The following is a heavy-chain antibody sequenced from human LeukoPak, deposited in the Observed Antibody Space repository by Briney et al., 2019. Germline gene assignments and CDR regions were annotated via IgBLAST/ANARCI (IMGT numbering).Heavy chain of an antibody. J-gene: IGHJ3*02. Sequence: ASVKVSCKASGYTFTGYYMHWVRQAPGQRLEWMGWINPNSGGTNYAQKFQGRVTMTRDTSISTAYMELSRLRSDDTAIYYCATPYCSSLSCLDVFNIWGQGTMVTVSS. V-gene: IGHV1-2*02. CDR1: GYTFTGYY. D-gene: IGHD2-2*01. CDR2: INPNSGGT. CDR3: ATPYCSSLSCLDVFNI.